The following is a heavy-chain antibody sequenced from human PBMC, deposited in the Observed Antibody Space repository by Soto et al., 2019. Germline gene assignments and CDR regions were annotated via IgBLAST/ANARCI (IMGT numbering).Heavy chain of an antibody. CDR3: ARDSGGGGAFDI. Sequence: SETLSLTCTVSGGSIGSGDYYWSWIRQPPGKGLEWIGYIYYSGSTYYNPFLKSRFTISIDTSKNQFSLKLSSVTAADTAVYYCARDSGGGGAFDIWGQGTMVTVSS. CDR1: GGSIGSGDYY. J-gene: IGHJ3*02. V-gene: IGHV4-30-4*01. D-gene: IGHD3-16*01. CDR2: IYYSGST.